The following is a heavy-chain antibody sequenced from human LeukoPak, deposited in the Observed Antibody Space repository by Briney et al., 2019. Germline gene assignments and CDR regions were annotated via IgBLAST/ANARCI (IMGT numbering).Heavy chain of an antibody. J-gene: IGHJ6*03. Sequence: GASVKVSCKASGYTFTSYGISWVRQAPGQGLEWMGWISAYNGNTNYAQKLQGRVTMTTDTSTSTAYMELRSLRSEDTAVYYCARTDSHRPYYYYYMDVWGKGTTVTVSS. V-gene: IGHV1-18*01. CDR1: GYTFTSYG. CDR2: ISAYNGNT. D-gene: IGHD1-14*01. CDR3: ARTDSHRPYYYYYMDV.